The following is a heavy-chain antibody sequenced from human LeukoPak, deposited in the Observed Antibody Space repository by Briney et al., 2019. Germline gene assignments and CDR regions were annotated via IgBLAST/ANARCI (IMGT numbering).Heavy chain of an antibody. Sequence: PSETLSLTCAVYGGSFSGYYWSWIRQPPGKGPEWIGEINHSGSTNYNPSLKSRVTISVDTSKNQFSLKLSSVTAADTAVYYCARALKASKAFDYWGQGTLVTVSS. CDR3: ARALKASKAFDY. CDR1: GGSFSGYY. CDR2: INHSGST. V-gene: IGHV4-34*01. J-gene: IGHJ4*02.